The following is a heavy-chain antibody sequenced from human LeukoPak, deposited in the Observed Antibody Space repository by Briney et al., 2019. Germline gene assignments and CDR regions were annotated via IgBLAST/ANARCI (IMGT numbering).Heavy chain of an antibody. CDR2: ISLRGRT. Sequence: SGTLSLTCGVSGGSITTTNFWSWVRQPPGGGLEWIGEISLRGRTQYDPSLKSRVNISIDESKNHLYLSLASVTAADTAVYYCSRASTQTRGASWFDPWGQGTLVTVSS. D-gene: IGHD3-10*01. V-gene: IGHV4-4*02. CDR3: SRASTQTRGASWFDP. J-gene: IGHJ5*02. CDR1: GGSITTTNF.